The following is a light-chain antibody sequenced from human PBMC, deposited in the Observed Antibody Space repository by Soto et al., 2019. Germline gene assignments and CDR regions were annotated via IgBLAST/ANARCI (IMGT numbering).Light chain of an antibody. Sequence: QTVVTQEPSLTVSPGGTVTLTCASSTGAVTSGYYPNWFQQKPGQAPRALIYNTRNKHSWTPARFSGSLPGGKAALTLSGAQPEDEAEYYCLLYYGGAYVFGTGTKLTVL. CDR1: TGAVTSGYY. V-gene: IGLV7-43*01. CDR2: NTR. CDR3: LLYYGGAYV. J-gene: IGLJ1*01.